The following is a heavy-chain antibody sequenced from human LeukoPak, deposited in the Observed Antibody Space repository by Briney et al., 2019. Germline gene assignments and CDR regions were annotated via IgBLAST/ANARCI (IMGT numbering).Heavy chain of an antibody. V-gene: IGHV1-18*01. J-gene: IGHJ4*02. CDR1: GYTFTKYG. D-gene: IGHD2-2*01. Sequence: GASVKVSCKASGYTFTKYGISWVRQAPGQGLEWMGWISGYSGNTEYAQNVQGRVTMTTDTSASTVYMDLRSLRSDDTAVYFCARAHCSSTTCFFGYWGQGTLVTVSS. CDR2: ISGYSGNT. CDR3: ARAHCSSTTCFFGY.